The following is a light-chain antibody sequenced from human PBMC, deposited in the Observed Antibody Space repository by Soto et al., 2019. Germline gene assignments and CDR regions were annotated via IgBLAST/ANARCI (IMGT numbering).Light chain of an antibody. V-gene: IGKV1-39*01. Sequence: DIQMTQSPSSLSASVGDRVTITCRASQSISTYVNWYQQKPGKAPKLLIYGASSLRRGVPSRFSGSGSGTDFTLTISNLQLEDFASYYCQQSYSAPLTFGGGTKVETK. CDR3: QQSYSAPLT. CDR2: GAS. CDR1: QSISTY. J-gene: IGKJ4*01.